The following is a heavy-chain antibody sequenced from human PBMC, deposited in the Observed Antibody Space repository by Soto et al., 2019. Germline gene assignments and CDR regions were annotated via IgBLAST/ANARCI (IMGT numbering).Heavy chain of an antibody. CDR3: ARDRSTYGGGGTGEVKENWFDP. CDR1: GASISRYY. CDR2: AYYSGDT. J-gene: IGHJ5*02. V-gene: IGHV4-59*01. Sequence: QVQLRESGPGVVKASETLSLTCSVSGASISRYYWSWIRQSPGKGLEWIGYAYYSGDTGYNPSLKSRVTMAIDTSKNQVSLKLTSVTAADTAVYYYARDRSTYGGGGTGEVKENWFDPWGQGALVTVSS. D-gene: IGHD2-8*01.